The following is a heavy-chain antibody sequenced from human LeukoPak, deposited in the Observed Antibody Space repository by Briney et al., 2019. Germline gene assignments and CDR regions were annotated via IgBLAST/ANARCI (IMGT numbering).Heavy chain of an antibody. V-gene: IGHV3-53*01. J-gene: IGHJ4*02. CDR2: MYSGGST. Sequence: GGSLRLSCAASGFTVSNSYMNWVRQAPGKGLEWVSVMYSGGSTNYADSVKGRFTISRDNSKNTLYLQMNSLRVEDTAVYYCARGLYGHWGPGTLVTVSS. D-gene: IGHD4-17*01. CDR1: GFTVSNSY. CDR3: ARGLYGH.